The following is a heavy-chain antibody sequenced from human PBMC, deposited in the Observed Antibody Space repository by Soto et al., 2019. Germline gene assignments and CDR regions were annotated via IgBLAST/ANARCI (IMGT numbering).Heavy chain of an antibody. J-gene: IGHJ4*02. CDR3: ARVPAYNWKRPWYFDY. CDR2: IIPIFGTA. CDR1: GGAFSSYA. Sequence: GASVKVSCKASGGAFSSYAISWVRQAPGQGLEWMGGIIPIFGTANYAQKFQGGVTITADESTSTAYMELSSLRSEDTDVYYCARVPAYNWKRPWYFDYWAQGTLVTVSS. V-gene: IGHV1-69*13. D-gene: IGHD1-20*01.